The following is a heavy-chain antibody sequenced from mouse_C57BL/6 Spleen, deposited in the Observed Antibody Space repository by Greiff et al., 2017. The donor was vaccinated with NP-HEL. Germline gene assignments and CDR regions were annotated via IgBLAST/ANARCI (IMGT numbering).Heavy chain of an antibody. CDR2: IYPGDGDT. Sequence: VQLQQSGPELVKPGASVKISCKASGYAFSSSWMNWVKQRPGKGLEWIGRIYPGDGDTNYNGKFKGKATLTADKSSSTAYMQLSSLTSEDSAVYFCAREIYYGNYEVAYWGQGTLVTVSA. V-gene: IGHV1-82*01. J-gene: IGHJ3*01. D-gene: IGHD2-1*01. CDR1: GYAFSSSW. CDR3: AREIYYGNYEVAY.